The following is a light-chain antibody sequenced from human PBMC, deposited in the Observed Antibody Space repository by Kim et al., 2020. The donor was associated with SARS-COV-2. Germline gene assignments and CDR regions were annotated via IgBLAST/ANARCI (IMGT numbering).Light chain of an antibody. CDR3: CSYAGSPSYV. J-gene: IGLJ1*01. CDR1: SSDVGGYNY. Sequence: QSALTQPRSVSGSHGQSVTISCTGTSSDVGGYNYVSWYQQHPGKAPKLMIYDVSKRPSGVPDRFSGSKSGNTASLTISGLQAEDEADYYCCSYAGSPSYVFGTGTKVTVL. CDR2: DVS. V-gene: IGLV2-11*01.